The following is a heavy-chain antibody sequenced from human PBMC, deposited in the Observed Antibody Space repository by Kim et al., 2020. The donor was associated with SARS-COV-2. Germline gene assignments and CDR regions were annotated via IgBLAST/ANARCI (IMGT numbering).Heavy chain of an antibody. V-gene: IGHV4-31*03. Sequence: SETLSLTCTVSGASISSGGYYWSWIRQHPGKGLEWIGNIYYTGKTYYTTSLQSRITISVDTSKNQFSLRLNSVTAADTAVYYCARAGPPRPTDYAGGGSSPPPQFHYWGQGTLVTVSS. CDR1: GASISSGGYY. J-gene: IGHJ4*02. D-gene: IGHD3-16*01. CDR2: IYYTGKT. CDR3: ARAGPPRPTDYAGGGSSPPPQFHY.